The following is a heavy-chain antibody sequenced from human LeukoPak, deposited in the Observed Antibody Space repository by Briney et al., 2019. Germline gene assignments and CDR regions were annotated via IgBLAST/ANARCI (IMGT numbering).Heavy chain of an antibody. CDR3: ARDWSDLTTNPPDH. J-gene: IGHJ5*02. Sequence: GGSLRLSCAASGFTFSYHWMTWVRQAPGKGLEWVANMKGDGSDRYYLDSVKGRFTISRDNTKNSLYLQMNSLRVEDTAVYYCARDWSDLTTNPPDHWGQGTLVTVSS. D-gene: IGHD1-26*01. V-gene: IGHV3-7*01. CDR2: MKGDGSDR. CDR1: GFTFSYHW.